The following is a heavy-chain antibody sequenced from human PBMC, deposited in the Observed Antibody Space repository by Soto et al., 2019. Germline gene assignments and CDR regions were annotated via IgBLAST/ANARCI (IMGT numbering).Heavy chain of an antibody. D-gene: IGHD1-26*01. CDR3: AHRYGGNYYRWYFDS. J-gene: IGHJ4*02. V-gene: IGHV2-5*01. Sequence: QITLKESGPTLVKPTQTLTVTCTFSGCSLSTSGAGLGGVRQSPGKSPDLRALIYWKDEKRYHPGLKSRLSNSKETSKTQVVLTMTNLDPVDTATYFCAHRYGGNYYRWYFDSWGQGTLVTVSS. CDR1: GCSLSTSGAG. CDR2: IYWKDEK.